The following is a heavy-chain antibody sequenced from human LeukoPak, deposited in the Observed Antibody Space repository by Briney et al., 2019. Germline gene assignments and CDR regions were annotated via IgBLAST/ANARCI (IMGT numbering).Heavy chain of an antibody. CDR3: ATDGIMITFGGVPFNY. Sequence: SVKVSCKASGGTFSSYTISWVRQAPGQGLEWMGRIIPILGIANYAQKFQGRVTITADKSTSTTYMELSSLRSEDTAVYYCATDGIMITFGGVPFNYWGQGTLVTVSS. CDR1: GGTFSSYT. CDR2: IIPILGIA. V-gene: IGHV1-69*04. D-gene: IGHD3-16*01. J-gene: IGHJ4*02.